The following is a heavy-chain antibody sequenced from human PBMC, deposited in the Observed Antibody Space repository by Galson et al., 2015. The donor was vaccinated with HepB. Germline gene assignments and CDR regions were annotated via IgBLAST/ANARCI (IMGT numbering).Heavy chain of an antibody. CDR1: GGSISSSSYY. Sequence: ETLSLTCTVSGGSISSSSYYWGWIRQPPGKGLEWIGSIYYSGSTYYNPSLKSRVTISVDTSKNQFSLKLSSVTAADTAVYYCARDRWGDYYDSSGLPDYWGQGTLVTVSS. CDR2: IYYSGST. CDR3: ARDRWGDYYDSSGLPDY. V-gene: IGHV4-39*07. J-gene: IGHJ4*02. D-gene: IGHD3-22*01.